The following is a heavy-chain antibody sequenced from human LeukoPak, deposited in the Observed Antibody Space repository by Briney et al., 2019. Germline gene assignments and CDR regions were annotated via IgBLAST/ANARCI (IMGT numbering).Heavy chain of an antibody. D-gene: IGHD3-22*01. CDR2: IYSGGST. J-gene: IGHJ3*02. CDR1: GFTVSSNY. Sequence: GGSLRLSCAASGFTVSSNYMSWVRQAPGKGLEWVSVIYSGGSTYYADSVKGRFTISRDNAKNSLYLQMNSLRAEDTAVYYCARDRSSGLHHAFDIWGQGTMVTVSS. CDR3: ARDRSSGLHHAFDI. V-gene: IGHV3-53*01.